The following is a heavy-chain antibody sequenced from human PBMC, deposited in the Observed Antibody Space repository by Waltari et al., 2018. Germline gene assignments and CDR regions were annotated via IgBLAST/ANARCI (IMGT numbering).Heavy chain of an antibody. CDR3: ATVSIPPTMIVVRPDDAFDI. CDR2: FEPEDGET. Sequence: QVQLVQSGAEVKKPGASVKVSCKVSGYTLTELSMHWVRQAPGKGLEWMGGFEPEDGETIYAQKFQGRVTMTEDTSTDTAYMELSSLRSEDTAVYYCATVSIPPTMIVVRPDDAFDIWGQGTMVTVSS. J-gene: IGHJ3*02. V-gene: IGHV1-24*01. CDR1: GYTLTELS. D-gene: IGHD3-22*01.